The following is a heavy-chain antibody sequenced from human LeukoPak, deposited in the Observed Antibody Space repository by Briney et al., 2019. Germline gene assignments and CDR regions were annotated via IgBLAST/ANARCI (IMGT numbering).Heavy chain of an antibody. CDR1: GYSFTSYG. CDR3: AGFFYDNSGDAFDI. Sequence: ASVKVSCKASGYSFTSYGISWVRQAPGQGLEWMGWISPYNDNTNYAQKFQGRVTITSDESTRTVFMELSSLRLEDSAVYYCAGFFYDNSGDAFDIWGQGTMVTVSS. J-gene: IGHJ3*02. D-gene: IGHD3-22*01. CDR2: ISPYNDNT. V-gene: IGHV1-18*01.